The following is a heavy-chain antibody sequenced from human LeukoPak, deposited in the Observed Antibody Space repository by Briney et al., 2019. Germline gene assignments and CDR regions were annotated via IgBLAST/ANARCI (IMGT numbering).Heavy chain of an antibody. CDR3: ARGGYGMDV. D-gene: IGHD3-16*01. CDR1: GGSISSYY. CDR2: IYYSGST. J-gene: IGHJ6*02. Sequence: SETLSLTCTVSGGSISSYYWSWIRQPPGKGLEWIGYIYYSGSTNYNPSLKSRVTISVDTSKNQFSLKLSSVTAADTAVYYCARGGYGMDVWGQGTTVTVSS. V-gene: IGHV4-59*01.